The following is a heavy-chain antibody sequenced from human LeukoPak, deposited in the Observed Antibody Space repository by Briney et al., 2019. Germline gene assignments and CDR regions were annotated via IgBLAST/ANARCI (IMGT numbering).Heavy chain of an antibody. D-gene: IGHD2-15*01. CDR3: ARVSHRVVTANWGSYYYYLDV. CDR1: GGSISSYY. Sequence: PSETLSLTCTASGGSISSYYWSWIRQPAGKGLEWIGRIYSSGTTNYNSSLKSRVTMSIDTSKNQFSLNLSSVTAADTAVYYCARVSHRVVTANWGSYYYYLDVWGKGTTVTVSS. CDR2: IYSSGTT. V-gene: IGHV4-4*07. J-gene: IGHJ6*03.